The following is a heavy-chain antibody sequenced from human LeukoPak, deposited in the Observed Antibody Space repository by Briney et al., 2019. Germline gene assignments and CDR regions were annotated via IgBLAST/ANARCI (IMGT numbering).Heavy chain of an antibody. CDR2: INPNSGGT. J-gene: IGHJ3*02. CDR1: GYTFTGYY. D-gene: IGHD2-2*01. Sequence: ASVKVSCKASGYTFTGYYMHWVRQAPGQGLEWMGWINPNSGGTNYAQKFQGRVTMTRDTSISTAYMELSRLRSVDTAVYYCARERTHCSSTSCSDAFDIWGQGTMVTVSS. CDR3: ARERTHCSSTSCSDAFDI. V-gene: IGHV1-2*02.